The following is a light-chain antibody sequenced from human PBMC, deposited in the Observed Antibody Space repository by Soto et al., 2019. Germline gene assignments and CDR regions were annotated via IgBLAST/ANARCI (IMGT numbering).Light chain of an antibody. J-gene: IGKJ1*01. V-gene: IGKV1-5*03. CDR3: QQYQTFWT. CDR1: QSVSFW. CDR2: KAS. Sequence: DIQMTQSPSSLSASVGDRVTITCRASQSVSFWLAWYQQKPGKAPKLLIYKASTLESGVPSRFSDGGFGTEFTLTISSLQPDDYATYYCQQYQTFWTFGQGTKVDI.